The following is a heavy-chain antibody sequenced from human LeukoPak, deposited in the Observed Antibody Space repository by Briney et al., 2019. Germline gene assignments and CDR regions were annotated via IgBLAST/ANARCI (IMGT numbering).Heavy chain of an antibody. J-gene: IGHJ4*02. V-gene: IGHV3-11*05. D-gene: IGHD1-1*01. CDR3: TRDKQQLDDY. Sequence: GGSLRLSCAASGLTFSDYYMSWIRQAPGKGLEWVSDISSSSRYANYADSVKGRFTISRDNAKKSLYLQMNSLRAEDTAVYYCTRDKQQLDDYWGQGTLVTVSS. CDR2: ISSSSRYA. CDR1: GLTFSDYY.